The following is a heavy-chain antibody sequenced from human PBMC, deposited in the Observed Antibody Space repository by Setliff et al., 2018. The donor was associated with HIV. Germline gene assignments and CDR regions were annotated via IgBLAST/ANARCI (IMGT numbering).Heavy chain of an antibody. D-gene: IGHD6-6*01. J-gene: IGHJ2*01. Sequence: TLSLTCTVADGSISTGSYYWSWVRQPAGRGLEWIGRIYTSGSTNYNPSLKSRVTISVDTSKKQFFLKLSSVTAADTAVYYCARKEVIGPRRLYYYLDLWGRGTLVTVSS. CDR3: ARKEVIGPRRLYYYLDL. V-gene: IGHV4-61*02. CDR1: DGSISTGSYY. CDR2: IYTSGST.